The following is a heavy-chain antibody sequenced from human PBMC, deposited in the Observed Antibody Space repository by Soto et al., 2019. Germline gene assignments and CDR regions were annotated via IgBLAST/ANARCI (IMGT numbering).Heavy chain of an antibody. CDR2: ITITGDTT. Sequence: EVQLVESEGGLVQPGGSLRLSCEASGFIFTTSDMSWVRQAPGKGLEGISSITITGDTTHYADSVKGRFTISRENSRNTVYLQINSLRVDDTAVYYCAKGGGGDHGYWGQGTLVAVSS. V-gene: IGHV3-23*04. CDR1: GFIFTTSD. CDR3: AKGGGGDHGY. J-gene: IGHJ4*02. D-gene: IGHD2-21*02.